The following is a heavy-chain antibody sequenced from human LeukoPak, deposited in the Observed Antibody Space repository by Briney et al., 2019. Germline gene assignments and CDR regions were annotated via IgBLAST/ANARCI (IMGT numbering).Heavy chain of an antibody. D-gene: IGHD2-8*01. J-gene: IGHJ5*02. V-gene: IGHV1-8*01. CDR3: ARGCTNGVCYISSWFDP. CDR1: GYTFTSYD. CDR2: MNPNSGNT. Sequence: ASVKVSCKASGYTFTSYDINWVRQATGQGLKWMGWMNPNSGNTGYAQKFQGRVTMTRNTSISTAYMELSSLRSEDTAVYYCARGCTNGVCYISSWFDPWGQGTLVTVSS.